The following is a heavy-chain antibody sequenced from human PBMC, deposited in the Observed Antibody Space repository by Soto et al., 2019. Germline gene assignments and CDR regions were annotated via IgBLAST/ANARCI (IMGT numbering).Heavy chain of an antibody. CDR1: GGSISSSSYY. CDR3: ARGGDSSLDAFDI. CDR2: IYYSGST. Sequence: QLQLQESGPGLVKPSETLSLTCTVSGGSISSSSYYWGWIRQPPGKGLEWIGSIYYSGSTYYNPSLKSRVTISVDTSKNQFSLKLSSVTAADTAVYYCARGGDSSLDAFDIWGQGTMVTVSS. V-gene: IGHV4-39*01. J-gene: IGHJ3*02. D-gene: IGHD3-22*01.